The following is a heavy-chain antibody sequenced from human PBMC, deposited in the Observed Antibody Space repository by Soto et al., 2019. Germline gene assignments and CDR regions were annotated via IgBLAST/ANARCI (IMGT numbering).Heavy chain of an antibody. CDR1: GFTFSSYG. Sequence: QVQLVESGGGVVQPGRSLRLSCAASGFTFSSYGMHWVRQAPGKGLEWVAVIWYDGSNKYYADSVKGRFTISRDNSKNTLYLQMNSLRAEDTAVYYCARDNWGLTARQGWFDPWGQGTLVTVSS. D-gene: IGHD6-6*01. J-gene: IGHJ5*02. CDR2: IWYDGSNK. CDR3: ARDNWGLTARQGWFDP. V-gene: IGHV3-33*01.